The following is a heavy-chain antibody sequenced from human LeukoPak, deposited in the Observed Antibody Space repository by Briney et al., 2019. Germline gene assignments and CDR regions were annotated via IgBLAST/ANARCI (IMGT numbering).Heavy chain of an antibody. D-gene: IGHD1-14*01. CDR3: ARVNPRSVGGTLDY. CDR2: ISAYNGNT. CDR1: GYTFTSYG. Sequence: ASVEVSCKASGYTFTSYGISWVRQAPGQGLEWMGWISAYNGNTNYAQKLQGRVTMTTDTSTSTAYMELRSLRSDDTAVYYCARVNPRSVGGTLDYWGQGTLVTVSS. V-gene: IGHV1-18*01. J-gene: IGHJ4*02.